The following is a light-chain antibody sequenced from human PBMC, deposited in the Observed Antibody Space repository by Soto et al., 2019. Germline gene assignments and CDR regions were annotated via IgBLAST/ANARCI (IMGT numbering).Light chain of an antibody. V-gene: IGKV3-20*01. CDR1: QSVSSTY. Sequence: EIVLTQSPGTLSLSPGERATLSCRASQSVSSTYLAWYQQKPGQAPRLLMYGASNRATGIPDRFSGSGSGTDFTLTINRLEPDDFAVYFCQQYGRSPPFTFGQGTKVEIK. J-gene: IGKJ2*01. CDR2: GAS. CDR3: QQYGRSPPFT.